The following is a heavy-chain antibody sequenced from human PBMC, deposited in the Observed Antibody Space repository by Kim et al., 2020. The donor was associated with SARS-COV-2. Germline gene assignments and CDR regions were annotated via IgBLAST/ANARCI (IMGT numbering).Heavy chain of an antibody. CDR3: ARGRMAARIRNWFDP. Sequence: ASVKVSCKASGNSFTGYYLHWVRQAPGQGLEWMGWINPNNGGTDYAQIFQGRVTLTRDTSLSTAYMGLSRLRSDDTAVYYCARGRMAARIRNWFDPWGQGTLVTVSS. CDR1: GNSFTGYY. CDR2: INPNNGGT. V-gene: IGHV1-2*02. D-gene: IGHD6-6*01. J-gene: IGHJ5*02.